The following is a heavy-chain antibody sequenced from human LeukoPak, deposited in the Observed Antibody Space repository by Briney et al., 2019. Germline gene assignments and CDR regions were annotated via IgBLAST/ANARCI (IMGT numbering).Heavy chain of an antibody. CDR2: IASGFQT. V-gene: IGHV3-13*01. D-gene: IGHD5-18*01. J-gene: IGHJ4*02. CDR1: GFTLGSHD. Sequence: GGSLRLSCTASGFTLGSHDMHWVRQTTGEGLEWVAAIASGFQTFYAGSVKGRFTVSREDAKNSLSLQMNSLRAGDTAVYYCVREARGYHYTYFDYWGQGTLVTVSS. CDR3: VREARGYHYTYFDY.